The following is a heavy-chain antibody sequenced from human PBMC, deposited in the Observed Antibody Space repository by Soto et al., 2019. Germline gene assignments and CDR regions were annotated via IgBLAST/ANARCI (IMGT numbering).Heavy chain of an antibody. Sequence: QVQLVESGGGVVQPGRSLRLSCGVSGFTFRTFGMHWVRQAPGKGLEWVAVISFDGSRKYHADSVKGRFTISRDNSKNTLYLQMNSRRAEDTAVYYCARETYYYDSSVYYVDLDYWGQGTLVTVSS. V-gene: IGHV3-30-3*01. CDR2: ISFDGSRK. CDR1: GFTFRTFG. CDR3: ARETYYYDSSVYYVDLDY. J-gene: IGHJ4*02. D-gene: IGHD3-22*01.